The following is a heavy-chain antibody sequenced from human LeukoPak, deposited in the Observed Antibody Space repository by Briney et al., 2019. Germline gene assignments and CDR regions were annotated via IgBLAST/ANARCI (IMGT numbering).Heavy chain of an antibody. CDR3: ASQLVGSE. V-gene: IGHV3-9*01. J-gene: IGHJ4*02. CDR1: GFTFDDYA. Sequence: GRSLRLSCAASGFTFDDYAMHWVRQAPGKGLEWVSGISWNSGSIGYADSVKGRFTISRDNAKNSLYLQMNSLRAEDTALYYCASQLVGSEWGQGTLVTVSS. CDR2: ISWNSGSI. D-gene: IGHD2-8*02.